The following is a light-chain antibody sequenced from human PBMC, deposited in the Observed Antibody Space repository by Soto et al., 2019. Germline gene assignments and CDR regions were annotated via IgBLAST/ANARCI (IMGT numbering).Light chain of an antibody. V-gene: IGKV3-20*01. CDR3: QQYGSSVFT. Sequence: LTQSPGTLSLSPAEAATLSCRASLSVISAYLASYKQKPAQAPRPVIYGRFSSAAGIPDTLKRRRTGPDFTLTIIRLEPEDFAMYYCQQYGSSVFTVGQGTKVDIK. CDR1: LSVISAY. CDR2: GRF. J-gene: IGKJ2*01.